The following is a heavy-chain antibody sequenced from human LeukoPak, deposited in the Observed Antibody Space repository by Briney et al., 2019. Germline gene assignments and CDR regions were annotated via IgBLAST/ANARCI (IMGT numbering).Heavy chain of an antibody. CDR1: GGSISSGSYY. CDR2: IYTSGST. CDR3: ASGLQAFDY. Sequence: SETLSHTCTVSGGSISSGSYYWSWIRQPAGKGLEWIGRIYTSGSTNYNPSLKSRVPISVDTSKNQFSLKLSSVTAADTAVYYCASGLQAFDYWGQGTLVTVSS. J-gene: IGHJ4*02. V-gene: IGHV4-61*02.